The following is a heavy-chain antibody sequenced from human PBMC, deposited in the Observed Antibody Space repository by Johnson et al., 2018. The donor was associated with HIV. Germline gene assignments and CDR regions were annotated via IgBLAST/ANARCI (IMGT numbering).Heavy chain of an antibody. D-gene: IGHD2-2*01. Sequence: VQLLESGGVVVQPGRSLRLSCAASGFTFSSYGMSWVRQAPGKGLEWVSGINWNGGSTGYADSVKGRFTISRDNAKNSLYLQMNSLRAEDTALYYCAKDMAQTSYYDAFDIWGQGTMVTVSS. CDR2: INWNGGST. J-gene: IGHJ3*02. V-gene: IGHV3-20*04. CDR1: GFTFSSYG. CDR3: AKDMAQTSYYDAFDI.